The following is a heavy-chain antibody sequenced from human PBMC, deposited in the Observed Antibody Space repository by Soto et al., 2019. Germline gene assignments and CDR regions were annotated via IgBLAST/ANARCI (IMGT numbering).Heavy chain of an antibody. D-gene: IGHD4-4*01. CDR3: AKEYYSNYHPLPTPNWFDP. Sequence: HPGGSLRLSCAASGFTFSSYGMHWVRQAPGKGLEWVAVISYDGSNKYYADSVKGRFTISRDNSKNTLYLQMNSLRAEDTAVYYCAKEYYSNYHPLPTPNWFDPWGQGTLVTVSS. V-gene: IGHV3-30*18. CDR1: GFTFSSYG. J-gene: IGHJ5*02. CDR2: ISYDGSNK.